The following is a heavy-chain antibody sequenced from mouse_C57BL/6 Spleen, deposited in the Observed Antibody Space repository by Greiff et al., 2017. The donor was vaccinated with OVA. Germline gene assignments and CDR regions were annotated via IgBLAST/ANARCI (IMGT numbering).Heavy chain of an antibody. CDR3: ARYDYDGCAD. J-gene: IGHJ3*01. CDR2: INPNNGGT. D-gene: IGHD2-4*01. Sequence: VQLQQSGPELVKPGASVKISCKASGYTFTDYYMNWVKQSHGKSLEWIGDINPNNGGTSYNQKFKGKATLTVDKSSSTAYMELRSLTSEDSAVYYCARYDYDGCADWGQGILVTVSA. CDR1: GYTFTDYY. V-gene: IGHV1-26*01.